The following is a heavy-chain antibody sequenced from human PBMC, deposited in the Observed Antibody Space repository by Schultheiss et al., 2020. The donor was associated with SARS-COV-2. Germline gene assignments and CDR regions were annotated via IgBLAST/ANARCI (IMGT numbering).Heavy chain of an antibody. CDR3: ARARTTLAPYYYYGMDV. V-gene: IGHV4-61*02. CDR1: GGSVSSGSYY. CDR2: IYTSGST. D-gene: IGHD4-23*01. Sequence: SETLSLTCTVSGGSVSSGSYYWSWIRQPPGKGLEWIGRIYTSGSTNYNPSLKSRVTMSVDTSKNQFSLKLSSVTAADTAVYYCARARTTLAPYYYYGMDVWGQGTTVTVSS. J-gene: IGHJ6*02.